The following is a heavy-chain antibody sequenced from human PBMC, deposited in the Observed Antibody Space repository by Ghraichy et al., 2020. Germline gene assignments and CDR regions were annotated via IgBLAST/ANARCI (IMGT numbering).Heavy chain of an antibody. V-gene: IGHV3-74*01. CDR2: INSDGSST. CDR1: GFTFSSYW. J-gene: IGHJ5*02. CDR3: AREIYYYDSSGYYPFDP. Sequence: GVLNISCAASGFTFSSYWMHWVRQAPGKGLVWVSRINSDGSSTSYADSVKGRFTISRDNAKNTLYLQMNSLRAEDTAVYYCAREIYYYDSSGYYPFDPWGQGTLVTVSS. D-gene: IGHD3-22*01.